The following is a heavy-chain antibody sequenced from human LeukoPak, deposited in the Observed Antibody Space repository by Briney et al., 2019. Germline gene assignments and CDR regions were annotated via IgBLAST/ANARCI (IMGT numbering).Heavy chain of an antibody. CDR1: GASISSSGYC. J-gene: IGHJ5*02. V-gene: IGHV4-39*07. Sequence: PSGTLSLTCTVSGASISSSGYCWGGVRQPPGKGLEWIGSICEGRTTYYIPSLKSRIAISIDTSKNQFSLKLSSVTAADTAVYYCARAGWGTYYYDSSAQGGFDPWGQGTLVTVSS. CDR2: ICEGRTT. D-gene: IGHD3-22*01. CDR3: ARAGWGTYYYDSSAQGGFDP.